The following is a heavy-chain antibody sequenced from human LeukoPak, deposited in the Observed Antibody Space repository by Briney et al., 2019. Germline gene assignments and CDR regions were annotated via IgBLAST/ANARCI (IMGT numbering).Heavy chain of an antibody. Sequence: ASVKVSCKASGYTFTSYGISWVRQAPGQGLEWMGWISAYNGNTNYAQKLQGRVTMTTDTSTSTAYMELRSLRSDDTAVYYCARDFVAGHSGSYRAFDYWGQGTLVTVSS. D-gene: IGHD1-26*01. CDR3: ARDFVAGHSGSYRAFDY. J-gene: IGHJ4*02. CDR1: GYTFTSYG. CDR2: ISAYNGNT. V-gene: IGHV1-18*01.